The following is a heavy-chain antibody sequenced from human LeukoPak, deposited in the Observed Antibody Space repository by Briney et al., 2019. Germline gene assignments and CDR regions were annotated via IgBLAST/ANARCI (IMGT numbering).Heavy chain of an antibody. CDR3: TRVARWFGTVFDY. CDR1: GFTFSSYA. V-gene: IGHV3-30-3*01. CDR2: LSGDGSDK. D-gene: IGHD3-10*01. J-gene: IGHJ4*02. Sequence: GGSLRLSCAASGFTFSSYAMHWVRQAPGKGLEWVAVLSGDGSDKYYTDSVKGRFTISRDNSKNTLYLQMNSLRAEDTAVYYCTRVARWFGTVFDYWGQGTLVTVSS.